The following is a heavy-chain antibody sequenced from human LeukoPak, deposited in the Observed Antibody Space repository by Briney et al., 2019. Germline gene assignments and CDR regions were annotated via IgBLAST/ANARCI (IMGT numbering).Heavy chain of an antibody. CDR3: ARITPAGRQLDY. J-gene: IGHJ4*02. D-gene: IGHD6-13*01. V-gene: IGHV2-70*11. CDR1: GFSLSTSGMC. Sequence: SGPTLVNPTQTLTLTCTFSGFSLSTSGMCLSWIRQPPGKALEWLARIDWDDDKYYSTSLKTRLTISKDTSKNQVVLTMTNMDPVDTATYYCARITPAGRQLDYWGQGTLVTVSS. CDR2: IDWDDDK.